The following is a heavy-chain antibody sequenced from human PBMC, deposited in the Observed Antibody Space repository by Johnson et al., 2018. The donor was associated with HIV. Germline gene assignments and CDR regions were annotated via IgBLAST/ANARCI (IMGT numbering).Heavy chain of an antibody. J-gene: IGHJ3*02. CDR2: IGTAGDT. V-gene: IGHV3-13*01. Sequence: VQLVESGGGLVQPGGSLRLSCAASGFTFSSYDMHWVRQATGKGLEWVSAIGTAGDTYYPGSVKGRFTISRENAKNSLHLQMNSLRAEDTALYYCAKDEAAAGPEAFDIWGQGTMVTVSS. D-gene: IGHD6-13*01. CDR1: GFTFSSYD. CDR3: AKDEAAAGPEAFDI.